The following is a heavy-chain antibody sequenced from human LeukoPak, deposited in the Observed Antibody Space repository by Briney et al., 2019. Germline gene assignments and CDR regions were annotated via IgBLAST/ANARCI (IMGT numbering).Heavy chain of an antibody. V-gene: IGHV4-34*01. D-gene: IGHD3-3*01. Sequence: SETLSLTCAVYGGSFSDYYWSWIRQPPGKGLEWIGEINQRGTTNYNPSLKSRVTISQDTSKNQFSLKVTSVTAADTAVYYCARSRVWSDYWGYFDYWGQGILVTVSS. CDR3: ARSRVWSDYWGYFDY. J-gene: IGHJ4*02. CDR2: INQRGTT. CDR1: GGSFSDYY.